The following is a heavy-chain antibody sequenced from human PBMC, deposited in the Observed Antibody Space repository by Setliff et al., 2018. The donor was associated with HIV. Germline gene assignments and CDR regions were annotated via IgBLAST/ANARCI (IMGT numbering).Heavy chain of an antibody. CDR3: ARVLLRTNAVYGVVSNQFDP. V-gene: IGHV3-7*03. D-gene: IGHD3-3*01. CDR1: GFTFSNFW. Sequence: GSLRLSCAASGFTFSNFWMHWVRQAPGKGLQWVASISPDGTRNHCVGSVKGRFTASRDNAKSSLYLQMNSLRAEDTAVYYCARVLLRTNAVYGVVSNQFDPWGQGSLVTVSS. CDR2: ISPDGTRN. J-gene: IGHJ5*02.